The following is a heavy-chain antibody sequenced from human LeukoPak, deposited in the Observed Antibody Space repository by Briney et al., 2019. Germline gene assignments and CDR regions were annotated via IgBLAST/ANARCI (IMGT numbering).Heavy chain of an antibody. V-gene: IGHV5-10-1*01. Sequence: GESLKISGKGSGYSFTSYWISWVRKMPGKGLEWMGGFDPSDSYTNYSPSFQGHVTISADKSISTAYLQWSSLKASDTAMYYCARFEGTAPAPLLYYYYGMDVWGKGTTVTVSS. J-gene: IGHJ6*04. CDR2: FDPSDSYT. CDR3: ARFEGTAPAPLLYYYYGMDV. CDR1: GYSFTSYW. D-gene: IGHD1-1*01.